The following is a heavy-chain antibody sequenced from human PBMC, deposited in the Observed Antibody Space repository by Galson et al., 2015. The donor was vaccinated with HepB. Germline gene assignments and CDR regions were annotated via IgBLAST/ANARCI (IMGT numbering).Heavy chain of an antibody. J-gene: IGHJ4*02. CDR2: INPNSGGT. V-gene: IGHV1-2*02. D-gene: IGHD3-3*01. CDR3: ASGRSGFYPYFDF. CDR1: GYIFTGYY. Sequence: SVKVSCKASGYIFTGYYIHWARQAPGQGLECTGWINPNSGGTNYAQKFQGRVTMTRDTSISTAYMELSRLRSDDTAVYHCASGRSGFYPYFDFWGQGALVTVSS.